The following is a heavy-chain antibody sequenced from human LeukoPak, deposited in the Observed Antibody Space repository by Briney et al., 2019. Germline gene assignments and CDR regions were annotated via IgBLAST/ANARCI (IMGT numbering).Heavy chain of an antibody. CDR3: ARRGTQLSSWFDP. D-gene: IGHD5-18*01. V-gene: IGHV4-59*08. J-gene: IGHJ5*02. CDR2: IHYSGST. CDR1: GGSISSYY. Sequence: PSETLPLTCTVSGGSISSYYWSWNRQPPGKGLEWIGYIHYSGSTNYNPSLKSRVTISIDTSKNQFSLKLSSVTAADTAVYYCARRGTQLSSWFDPWGQGTLVTVSS.